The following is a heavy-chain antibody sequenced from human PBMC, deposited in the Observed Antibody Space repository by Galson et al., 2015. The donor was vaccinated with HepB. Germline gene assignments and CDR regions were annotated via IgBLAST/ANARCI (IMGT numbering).Heavy chain of an antibody. J-gene: IGHJ4*02. V-gene: IGHV3-30-3*01. CDR2: ISYDGSNK. CDR3: ARDEYCSGGSCLDY. D-gene: IGHD2-15*01. CDR1: GFTFSSYA. Sequence: SLRLSCAASGFTFSSYAMHWVRQAPGKGLEWVAVISYDGSNKYYADSVKGRFTISRDNSKNTLYLQMNSLRAEDTAVYYCARDEYCSGGSCLDYWGQGTLVTVSS.